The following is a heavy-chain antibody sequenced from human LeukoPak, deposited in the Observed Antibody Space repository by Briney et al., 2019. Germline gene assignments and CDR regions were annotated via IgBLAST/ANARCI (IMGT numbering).Heavy chain of an antibody. J-gene: IGHJ4*02. Sequence: PGGSLRLSCAASGFTFSSYAMHWVRQAPGKGLEWVAVTSYEGSNTYYSDSVKGRFTISRDNSKNTLYLQMNSLRAEDTAVYYCASTNTFDYWGQGTLVTVSS. CDR2: TSYEGSNT. CDR1: GFTFSSYA. V-gene: IGHV3-30*03. CDR3: ASTNTFDY.